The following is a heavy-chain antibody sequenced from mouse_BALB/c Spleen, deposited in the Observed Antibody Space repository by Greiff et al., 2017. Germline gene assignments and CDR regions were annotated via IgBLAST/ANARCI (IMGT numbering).Heavy chain of an antibody. CDR2: IWGGGST. J-gene: IGHJ4*01. Sequence: VKLMESGPGLVAPSQSLSITCTVSGFSLTDYGVSWIRQPPGKGLEWLGVIWGGGSTYYNSALKSRLSISKDNSKSQVFLKMNSLQTDDTAMYYCAKHRITTVVESYAMDYWGQGTSVTVSS. V-gene: IGHV2-6-5*01. D-gene: IGHD1-1*01. CDR3: AKHRITTVVESYAMDY. CDR1: GFSLTDYG.